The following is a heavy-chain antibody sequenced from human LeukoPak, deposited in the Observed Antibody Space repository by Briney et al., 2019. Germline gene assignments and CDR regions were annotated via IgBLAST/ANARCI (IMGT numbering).Heavy chain of an antibody. CDR3: VKDKYSDGFFDY. CDR2: ITWDGGST. D-gene: IGHD5-12*01. Sequence: GGSLRLSCAASGFTFDDYAMNWVRQRPGKGLEWVSLITWDGGSTFYVDSVRGRFTISRDNNKDSLYLQMNSLRVDDTAFYYCVKDKYSDGFFDYWGHGTLVTVSS. CDR1: GFTFDDYA. V-gene: IGHV3-43D*03. J-gene: IGHJ5*01.